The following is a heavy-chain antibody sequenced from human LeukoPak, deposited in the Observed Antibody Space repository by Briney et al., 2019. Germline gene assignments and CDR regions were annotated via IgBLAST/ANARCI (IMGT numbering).Heavy chain of an antibody. Sequence: SQTLSLTCTVSGGSISSGVYYWSWIRQHPGKGLEWIGYIYYSGSTYYNPSLKSRVTISVDTSKNQFSLKLSSVTAADTAVYYCARDQGYSSSWLTDHPEHYYYYGMDVWGQGTTVTVSS. J-gene: IGHJ6*02. CDR2: IYYSGST. V-gene: IGHV4-31*03. CDR3: ARDQGYSSSWLTDHPEHYYYYGMDV. D-gene: IGHD6-13*01. CDR1: GGSISSGVYY.